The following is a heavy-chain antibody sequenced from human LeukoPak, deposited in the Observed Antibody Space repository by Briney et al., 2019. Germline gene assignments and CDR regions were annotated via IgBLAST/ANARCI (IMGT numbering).Heavy chain of an antibody. CDR3: ASAPQASRFDP. V-gene: IGHV3-74*01. Sequence: GGSLRLSPADSLFTFTNNLMHCVSETPGKGLLWVVHITIDGIATSYADSVKGRFTVSRDNTKNTLYVQMNSLTVEETAVYYCASAPQASRFDPWGQGTLVSVSS. CDR1: LFTFTNNL. CDR2: ITIDGIAT. J-gene: IGHJ5*02.